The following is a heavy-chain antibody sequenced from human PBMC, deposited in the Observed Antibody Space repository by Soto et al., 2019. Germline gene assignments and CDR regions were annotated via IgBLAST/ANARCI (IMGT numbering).Heavy chain of an antibody. V-gene: IGHV1-2*06. J-gene: IGHJ4*02. CDR3: ARDISSLQD. CDR1: GGTFSRYA. Sequence: GASVKVSCKASGGTFSRYAISWVRQAPGQGLEWMGRMNVDTGGTTYAQKFQGRVTMTRDTSISTAYMEVTNVKSDDTAIYYCARDISSLQDWGQGTLVTVSS. CDR2: MNVDTGGT. D-gene: IGHD6-6*01.